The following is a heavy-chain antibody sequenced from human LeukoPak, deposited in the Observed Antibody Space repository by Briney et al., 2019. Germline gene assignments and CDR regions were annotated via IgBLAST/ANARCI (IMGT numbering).Heavy chain of an antibody. CDR1: GFTFDDYA. CDR2: IIWNSGSI. D-gene: IGHD1-26*01. CDR3: AKDISVGATPYYFDY. J-gene: IGHJ4*02. V-gene: IGHV3-9*01. Sequence: GRSLRLSCAASGFTFDDYAMHWVRQAPGKGLEWVSGIIWNSGSIGYADSVKGRFTISRDYAKNSLYLQMNSLRAEDTALYYCAKDISVGATPYYFDYWGQGTLVTVSS.